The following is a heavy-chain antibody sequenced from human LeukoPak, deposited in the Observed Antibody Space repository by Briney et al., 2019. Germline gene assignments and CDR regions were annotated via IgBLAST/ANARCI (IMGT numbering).Heavy chain of an antibody. Sequence: ASVKVSCKASGYTFTSYDINWVRQATGQGLEWMGWMNPNSGGTDYAQNFQGRVTMTRDTSISTAYMELSRLRSDDTAVYYCARGYCSGGTCYLVENWFDPWGQGTLVTVSS. D-gene: IGHD2-15*01. J-gene: IGHJ5*02. CDR2: MNPNSGGT. V-gene: IGHV1-8*01. CDR1: GYTFTSYD. CDR3: ARGYCSGGTCYLVENWFDP.